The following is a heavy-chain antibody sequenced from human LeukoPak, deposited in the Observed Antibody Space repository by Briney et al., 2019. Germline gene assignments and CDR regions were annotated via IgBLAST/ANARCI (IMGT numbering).Heavy chain of an antibody. D-gene: IGHD1-26*01. CDR1: GFPFSDYY. CDR3: ARGRSPPSEDASDY. CDR2: IDTRGTIS. J-gene: IGHJ4*02. Sequence: AGSLSLSCAASGFPFSDYYMAWIRQAPGKGLEWVSYIDTRGTISYYPYSVRGRITISRDNAKSSLYLQVNRLGAEDTAVYYCARGRSPPSEDASDYWGQGILVTVSS. V-gene: IGHV3-11*04.